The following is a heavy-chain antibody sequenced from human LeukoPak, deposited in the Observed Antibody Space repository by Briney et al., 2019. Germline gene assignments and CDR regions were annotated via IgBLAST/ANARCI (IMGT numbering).Heavy chain of an antibody. CDR3: ARGRGWSKYYFDY. CDR1: GGSISSGSYY. D-gene: IGHD2-15*01. J-gene: IGHJ4*02. V-gene: IGHV4-61*02. CDR2: IYTSGST. Sequence: SQTLSLTCTVSGGSISSGSYYWSWIRQPAGKGLEWIGRIYTSGSTNYNPSLKSRVTISVDTSKNQFSLKLSSVTAADTAVYYCARGRGWSKYYFDYWGQGTLVTVSS.